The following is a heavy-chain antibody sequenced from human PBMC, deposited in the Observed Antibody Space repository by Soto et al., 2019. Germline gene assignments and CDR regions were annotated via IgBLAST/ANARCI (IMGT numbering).Heavy chain of an antibody. J-gene: IGHJ4*02. D-gene: IGHD3-22*01. CDR1: GGSISSSSYY. CDR3: ASLFNYYDSSGYAEYYFDH. Sequence: SETLSLTCTVSGGSISSSSYYWGWIRQPPGKGLEWIGSIYYSGSANYNPSLKGRVTMSVDTSTNQFFLKLSAVTAADTAVYYCASLFNYYDSSGYAEYYFDHWGQGTLVTVSS. V-gene: IGHV4-39*07. CDR2: IYYSGSA.